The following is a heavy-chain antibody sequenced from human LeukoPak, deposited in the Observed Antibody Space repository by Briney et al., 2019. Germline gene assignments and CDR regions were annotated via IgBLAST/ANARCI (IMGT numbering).Heavy chain of an antibody. V-gene: IGHV3-23*01. CDR1: GFTFSSYG. CDR2: ISGSGGST. CDR3: AKEGSLYDFWSGYPGGDY. Sequence: GGSLRLSCAASGFTFSSYGMSWVRQAPGKGLEWVSAISGSGGSTYYADSVKGRFTISRDNSKNTLYLQMNSLRAEDTAVYYCAKEGSLYDFWSGYPGGDYWGQGTLVTVSS. D-gene: IGHD3-3*01. J-gene: IGHJ4*02.